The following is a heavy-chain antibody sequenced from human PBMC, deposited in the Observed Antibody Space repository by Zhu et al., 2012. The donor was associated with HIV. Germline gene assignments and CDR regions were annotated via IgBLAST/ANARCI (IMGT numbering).Heavy chain of an antibody. Sequence: QVQLQESGPGLVKPSETLSLTCTVSGDSISSSSYFWGWIRQPPGNGLEWIGSIYYSGTTYYNPSLRSRVAISVDTSKDQFSLRLSSVTAADTGVYYCARFCVVAVVAITFHFDCVGQGTLV. CDR3: ARFCVVAVVAITFHFDC. CDR1: GDSISSSSYF. V-gene: IGHV4-39*01. CDR2: IYYSGTT. J-gene: IGHJ4*02. D-gene: IGHD2-15*01.